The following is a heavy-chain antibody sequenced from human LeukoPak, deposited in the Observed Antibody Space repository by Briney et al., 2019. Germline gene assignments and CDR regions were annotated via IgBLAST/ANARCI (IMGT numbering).Heavy chain of an antibody. V-gene: IGHV4-34*01. CDR1: GGSFSGYY. D-gene: IGHD3-3*01. CDR2: INHSGST. Sequence: PSETLSLTCAVYGGSFSGYYWSWIRQPPGKGLEWIGEINHSGSTNYNPSLKSRVTISVDTSKNQFSLKLSSVTAADTAVYYCARDRSFGDFWSGYYVDYWGQGTLVTVSS. CDR3: ARDRSFGDFWSGYYVDY. J-gene: IGHJ4*02.